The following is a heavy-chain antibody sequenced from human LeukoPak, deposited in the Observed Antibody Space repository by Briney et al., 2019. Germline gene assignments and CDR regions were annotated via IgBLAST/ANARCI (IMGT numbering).Heavy chain of an antibody. D-gene: IGHD6-13*01. CDR1: GYTFTSYY. J-gene: IGHJ3*02. Sequence: GASVKVSCKASGYTFTSYYMHWVRQAPGQGLQWMGIIIPSGGSITYEQKLQGRVTMTRDTSTSTVYMELSSLRSEDTAVYYCASPIAAAGTDAFNIWGQGKMVTVSS. CDR2: IIPSGGSI. CDR3: ASPIAAAGTDAFNI. V-gene: IGHV1-46*04.